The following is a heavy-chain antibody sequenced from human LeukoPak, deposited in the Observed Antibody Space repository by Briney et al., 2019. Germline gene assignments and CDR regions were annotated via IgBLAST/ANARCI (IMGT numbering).Heavy chain of an antibody. D-gene: IGHD5-24*01. CDR3: ARSRGWLQSHPLGY. Sequence: SETLSLTCAVYGGSFSGYYWSWIRQPPGKGLECIGEIHHSGSTNYNPSLKSRVTLSVDTSKNQFSLKLSSVTAADTAVYYCARSRGWLQSHPLGYWGQGTLVTVSS. J-gene: IGHJ4*02. CDR1: GGSFSGYY. V-gene: IGHV4-34*01. CDR2: IHHSGST.